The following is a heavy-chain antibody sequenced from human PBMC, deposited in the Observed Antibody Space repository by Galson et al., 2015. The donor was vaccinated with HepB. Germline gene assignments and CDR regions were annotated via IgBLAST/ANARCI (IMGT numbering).Heavy chain of an antibody. J-gene: IGHJ4*02. V-gene: IGHV3-66*01. CDR3: ARNKDRRDDYEYYFDC. CDR2: IYRGGNT. D-gene: IGHD5-24*01. Sequence: SLRLSCAASGFTFDDYAMHWVRQAPGKGLEWVSVIYRGGNTYYTDSVKGRFTISRDNSKNTLYLQMNSLRAEDTAVYYCARNKDRRDDYEYYFDCWGQGTLVTVSS. CDR1: GFTFDDYA.